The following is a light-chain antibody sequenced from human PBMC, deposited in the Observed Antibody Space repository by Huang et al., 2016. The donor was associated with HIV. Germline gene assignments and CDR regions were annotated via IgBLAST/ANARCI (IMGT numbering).Light chain of an antibody. V-gene: IGKV1-33*01. CDR2: DAF. CDR1: QDIRNH. Sequence: DIQMTQSPSSLSASVGDRVTITCQASQDIRNHLKWYQQKPGKAPNLLIYDAFSLQTGVPSRFSGSGAGTDYTLIISCQQPEDFATYYCQQFDNSLTFGAGTKVEIK. CDR3: QQFDNSLT. J-gene: IGKJ4*01.